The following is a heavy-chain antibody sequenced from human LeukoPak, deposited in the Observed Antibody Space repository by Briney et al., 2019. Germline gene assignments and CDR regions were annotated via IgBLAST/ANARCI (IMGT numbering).Heavy chain of an antibody. V-gene: IGHV4-59*11. CDR3: ARDPGDTDWYNFDF. D-gene: IGHD3-9*01. Sequence: SDTLSLTCTVSGGSLSGHFWSWFRRPAGNGLENIGYIHSSGSTTYNPSYKSRVTVSLEMSKTQFSLSLSSVTAADTAVYYCARDPGDTDWYNFDFWGQGILVTVSS. J-gene: IGHJ4*02. CDR2: IHSSGST. CDR1: GGSLSGHF.